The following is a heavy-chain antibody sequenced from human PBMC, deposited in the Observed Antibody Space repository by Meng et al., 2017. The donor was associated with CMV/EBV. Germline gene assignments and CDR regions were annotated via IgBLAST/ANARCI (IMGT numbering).Heavy chain of an antibody. J-gene: IGHJ6*02. CDR3: AKGLGATYYYGMDV. CDR1: GFTFSSYA. D-gene: IGHD1-26*01. V-gene: IGHV3-23*01. Sequence: GESLKISCAASGFTFSSYAMSWVRQAPGKGLEWVSAISGSGGSTYYADSVKGRFTISRDNSKNTLYLQMNSLRAEDTAVYYCAKGLGATYYYGMDVWGQRTTVTVSS. CDR2: ISGSGGST.